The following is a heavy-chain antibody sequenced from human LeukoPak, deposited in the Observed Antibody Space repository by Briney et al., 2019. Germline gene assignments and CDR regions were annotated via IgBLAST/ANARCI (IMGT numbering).Heavy chain of an antibody. CDR3: ARVSIQLWFGPQTGIGWLDP. Sequence: PSETLSLTCTVSGGSISSSSYYWSWIRQPAGKGLEWIGRIYTSGSTNYNPSLKSRVTMSVDTSKNQFSPKLSSVTAADTAVYYCARVSIQLWFGPQTGIGWLDPWGQGTLVTVSS. CDR2: IYTSGST. V-gene: IGHV4-61*02. J-gene: IGHJ5*02. CDR1: GGSISSSSYY. D-gene: IGHD5-18*01.